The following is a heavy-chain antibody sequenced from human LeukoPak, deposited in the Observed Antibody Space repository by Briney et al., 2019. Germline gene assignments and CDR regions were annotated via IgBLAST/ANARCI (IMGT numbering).Heavy chain of an antibody. J-gene: IGHJ6*02. Sequence: GGSLRLSCAASGFTVSSNYMSWVRQAPGKGLEWVSSISGTSTYIHYADSVRGRFTISRDNAKNSLYLQMNSLRAEDTAVYYCARDRGFIGVFYNGIDVWGQGTTVTVSS. CDR3: ARDRGFIGVFYNGIDV. V-gene: IGHV3-21*01. CDR1: GFTVSSNY. CDR2: ISGTSTYI. D-gene: IGHD3-10*01.